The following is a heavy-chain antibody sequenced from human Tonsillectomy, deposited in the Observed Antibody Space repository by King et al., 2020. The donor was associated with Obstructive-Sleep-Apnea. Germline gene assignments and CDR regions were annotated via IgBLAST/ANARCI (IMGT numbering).Heavy chain of an antibody. D-gene: IGHD3-22*01. J-gene: IGHJ4*02. CDR1: VGSISSYY. V-gene: IGHV4-59*01. CDR2: IYYSGST. CDR3: ARVKFEDSSGYYYFDY. Sequence: QLQESGPGLVKPSETLSLTCTVSVGSISSYYWSWIRQPPGKGLEWIGYIYYSGSTNYNPSLKSRVTISVDTSKNQFSLKLSSVPAADTAVYYWARVKFEDSSGYYYFDYWGQGTLVTVSS.